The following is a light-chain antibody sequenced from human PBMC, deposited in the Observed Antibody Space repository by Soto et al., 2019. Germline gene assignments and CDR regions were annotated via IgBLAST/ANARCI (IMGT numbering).Light chain of an antibody. J-gene: IGLJ2*01. V-gene: IGLV2-14*03. CDR3: SSYSDSSTLVV. CDR2: DVS. CDR1: SSDIGDYNY. Sequence: QSVLTQPASVSGSPGQSITISCTGTSSDIGDYNYVSWYQQHPLKAPKLLIYDVSNRPSGVSNRFSGSKSGNTASLTISGLQAEDEADYYCSSYSDSSTLVVFGGGTKLT.